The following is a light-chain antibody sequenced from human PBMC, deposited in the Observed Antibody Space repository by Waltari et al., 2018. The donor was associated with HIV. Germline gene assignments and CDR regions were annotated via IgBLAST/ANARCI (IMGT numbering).Light chain of an antibody. J-gene: IGKJ3*01. CDR2: AAS. CDR3: QQSYSSPLT. CDR1: QTISTY. Sequence: DIQLTQSPSSLSASVGDRVTIACRASQTISTYLNWYQQKPGQAPKLLISAASSLQSGVPSRFSGSASGTDFTLTISSLPPEDYATYYCQQSYSSPLTFGPGTKVDIK. V-gene: IGKV1-39*01.